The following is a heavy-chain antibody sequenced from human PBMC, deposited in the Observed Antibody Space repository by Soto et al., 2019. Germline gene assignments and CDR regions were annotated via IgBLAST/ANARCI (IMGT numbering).Heavy chain of an antibody. V-gene: IGHV4-34*01. CDR1: GGSFSGYY. D-gene: IGHD4-17*01. CDR2: INHSGST. Sequence: QVQLQQWGAGLLKPSETLSLTCAVYGGSFSGYYWSWIRQPPGKGLEWIGEINHSGSTNYNPSLKSRVTISVDTSKNQCSLKLSSVTAADTAVYYCARGRGGSDYGDDVFPSGAFYIWGQGTMVTVSS. J-gene: IGHJ3*02. CDR3: ARGRGGSDYGDDVFPSGAFYI.